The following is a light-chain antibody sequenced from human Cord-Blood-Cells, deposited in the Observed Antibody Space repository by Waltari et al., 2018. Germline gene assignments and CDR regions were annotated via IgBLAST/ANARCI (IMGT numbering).Light chain of an antibody. Sequence: QSALTQPASVSASPGQSITISCTGTSSDVGRYYLISWYQQHPRKAPKLMIYEVSKRPSGVSNRFSGSKSGNTASLTISGLQAEDEADYYCCSYAGSSTYVFGTGTKVTVL. J-gene: IGLJ1*01. CDR3: CSYAGSSTYV. V-gene: IGLV2-23*02. CDR1: SSDVGRYYL. CDR2: EVS.